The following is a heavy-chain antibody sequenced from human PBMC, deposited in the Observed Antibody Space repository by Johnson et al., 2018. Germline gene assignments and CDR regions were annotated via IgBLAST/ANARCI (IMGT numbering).Heavy chain of an antibody. Sequence: QVQLVESGAEVKKPGASVNVSCKASGYTFTSFHVHWVRQAPGQGLEWMGIINPSGAGTTYSQKFQGRVTVTRDTSTSTVYMEVNSLRSEDTAVYYCARASHSNNWYHYGLDVWRQGTTVTVSS. CDR3: ARASHSNNWYHYGLDV. V-gene: IGHV1-46*01. D-gene: IGHD6-13*01. CDR2: INPSGAGT. J-gene: IGHJ6*02. CDR1: GYTFTSFH.